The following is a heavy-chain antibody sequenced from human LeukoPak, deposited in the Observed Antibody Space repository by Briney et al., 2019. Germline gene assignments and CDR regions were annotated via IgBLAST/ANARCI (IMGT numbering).Heavy chain of an antibody. CDR1: GFTFSGYT. Sequence: GVSLRLSCAASGFTFSGYTMNWVRQAPGKGLEWVSSITSSSSYIYYADSVKGRFTISRDNAKTSLYLQMNSLRAEDTAVYYCARDLSGIAGYTYGRGIDYWGQGTLVTVSS. V-gene: IGHV3-21*01. CDR3: ARDLSGIAGYTYGRGIDY. D-gene: IGHD5-18*01. CDR2: ITSSSSYI. J-gene: IGHJ4*02.